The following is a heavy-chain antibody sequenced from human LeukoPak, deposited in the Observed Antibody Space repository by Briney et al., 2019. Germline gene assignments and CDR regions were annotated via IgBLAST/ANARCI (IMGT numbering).Heavy chain of an antibody. CDR3: ARGTTNALYFDC. V-gene: IGHV1-18*01. D-gene: IGHD1-1*01. CDR2: ISAHNGNT. J-gene: IGHJ4*02. CDR1: GYTFTNYG. Sequence: ASVKVSCKASGYTFTNYGISWVRQAPGQGLEWMGWISAHNGNTNYAQKLQGRVTMTTDTSTSTAYMELRSLRSDDTAVYYCARGTTNALYFDCWGQGTLVTVSS.